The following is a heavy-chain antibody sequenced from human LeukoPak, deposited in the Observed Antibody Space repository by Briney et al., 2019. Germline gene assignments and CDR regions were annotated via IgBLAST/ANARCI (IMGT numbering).Heavy chain of an antibody. CDR2: IYTSGST. J-gene: IGHJ6*03. CDR3: ARGRVSSSTWYSTYYYYFYMDV. D-gene: IGHD4-11*01. V-gene: IGHV4-38-2*02. Sequence: SETLSLTCTVSGYSITSAYYWGWIRQPPGKGLEWIGRIYTSGSTNYNPSLKSRVTISVGTSKNQFSLKLSSVTAADTAVYYCARGRVSSSTWYSTYYYYFYMDVWGKGTTVTVSS. CDR1: GYSITSAYY.